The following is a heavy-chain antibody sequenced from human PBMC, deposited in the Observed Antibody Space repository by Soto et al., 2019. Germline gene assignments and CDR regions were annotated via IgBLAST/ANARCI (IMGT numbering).Heavy chain of an antibody. D-gene: IGHD2-15*01. CDR1: GGTFSSYT. J-gene: IGHJ4*02. CDR3: ASAPIYCSGGSCLDY. CDR2: IIPILGIA. Sequence: QVQLVQPGAEVKKPGSSVKVSCKASGGTFSSYTISWVRQAPGQGLEWMGRIIPILGIANYAQKFQGRVTITADKSTSTAYMELSSLRSEDTAVYYCASAPIYCSGGSCLDYWGQGTLVTVSS. V-gene: IGHV1-69*02.